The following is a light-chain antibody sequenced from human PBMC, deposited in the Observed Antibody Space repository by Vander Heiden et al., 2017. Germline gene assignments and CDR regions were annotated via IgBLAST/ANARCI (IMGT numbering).Light chain of an antibody. CDR2: KES. V-gene: IGLV3-1*01. CDR3: QAWDSRNVVV. CDR1: KFGDQY. Sequence: SYELTQPPSVSVSPGQPASITFSGDKFGDQYACWYQQKPGQSRVLVIYKESKRPSGIPERFSGSNSGNTATLTISGTQDRDEADYYCQAWDSRNVVVFGGGTKLTVL. J-gene: IGLJ2*01.